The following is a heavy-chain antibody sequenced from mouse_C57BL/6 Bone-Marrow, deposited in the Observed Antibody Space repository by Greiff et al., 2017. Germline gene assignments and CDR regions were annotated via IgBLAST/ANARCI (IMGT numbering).Heavy chain of an antibody. CDR3: ASEGTPYWYFDV. J-gene: IGHJ1*03. V-gene: IGHV1-59*01. CDR1: GYTFTSYW. CDR2: IDPADSYT. Sequence: QVQLQHSGAELVRPGTSVKLSCKASGYTFTSYWMHWVKQRPGQGLEWIGVIDPADSYTNYNQKFKGKATLTVDTSSSTAYMQLSSLTSEDSAVYYCASEGTPYWYFDVWGTGTTVTVAS. D-gene: IGHD2-14*01.